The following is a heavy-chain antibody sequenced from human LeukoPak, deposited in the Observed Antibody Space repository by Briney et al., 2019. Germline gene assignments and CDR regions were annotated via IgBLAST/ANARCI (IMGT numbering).Heavy chain of an antibody. CDR2: ISSSSSYT. D-gene: IGHD6-19*01. V-gene: IGHV3-11*05. CDR3: ARDPGYSSGSGSY. Sequence: GGSLRLSCAASGFTFSDYYMSWIRQAPGKGLEWVSYISSSSSYTNYADSVKGRFTISRDNAKSSLYLQMNSLRAEDTALYYCARDPGYSSGSGSYWGQGTLVTVSS. CDR1: GFTFSDYY. J-gene: IGHJ4*02.